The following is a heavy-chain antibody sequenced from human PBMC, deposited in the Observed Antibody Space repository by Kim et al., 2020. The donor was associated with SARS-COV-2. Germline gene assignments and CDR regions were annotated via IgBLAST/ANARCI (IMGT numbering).Heavy chain of an antibody. Sequence: SETLSLTCTVSGGSISSYYWSWIRQPPGKGLEWIGYIYYSGSTNYNPSLKSRVTISVDTSKNQFSLKLSSVTAADTAVYYCARRSGSRYYFDYWGQGTLVTVSS. V-gene: IGHV4-59*08. D-gene: IGHD1-26*01. CDR2: IYYSGST. CDR3: ARRSGSRYYFDY. J-gene: IGHJ4*02. CDR1: GGSISSYY.